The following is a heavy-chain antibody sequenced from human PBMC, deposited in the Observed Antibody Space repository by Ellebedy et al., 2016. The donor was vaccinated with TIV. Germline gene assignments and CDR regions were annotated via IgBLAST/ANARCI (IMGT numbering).Heavy chain of an antibody. V-gene: IGHV3-23*01. Sequence: GESLKISCAASGFTFSNYAMSWVRQAPGKGLEWVSVISGSGDSTYYVDSVKGRFTISRDNSKDTLYLQMNSLRAEDTAVYFFAKREMIRDTTGAPAPLFDLWGQGTLVTVSS. CDR2: ISGSGDST. J-gene: IGHJ4*02. CDR3: AKREMIRDTTGAPAPLFDL. CDR1: GFTFSNYA. D-gene: IGHD1-26*01.